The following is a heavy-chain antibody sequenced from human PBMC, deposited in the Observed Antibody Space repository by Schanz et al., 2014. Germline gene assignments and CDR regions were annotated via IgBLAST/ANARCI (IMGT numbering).Heavy chain of an antibody. D-gene: IGHD1-26*01. Sequence: QVQLQESGPGLVKPSETLSLTCSVSGGDIGNYYWSWIRQPPGKGLEWIGYIHQSGGTNYNPSLKSRVTILVDTSKTQFPLRLPSLTAADTAVYYCAGDWASGRYYSDYWGQGTLVTVSS. CDR1: GGDIGNYY. CDR3: AGDWASGRYYSDY. CDR2: IHQSGGT. J-gene: IGHJ4*02. V-gene: IGHV4-59*12.